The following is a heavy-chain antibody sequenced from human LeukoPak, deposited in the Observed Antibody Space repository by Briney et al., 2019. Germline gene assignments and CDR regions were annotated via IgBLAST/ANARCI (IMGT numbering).Heavy chain of an antibody. D-gene: IGHD2-15*01. Sequence: PGGSLRLSCAASGFTFSSYAMNWVRQAPGKGLEWVSTISDSGGSTYYADSVKGRFTISRDNSKNTLYLQMNSLRAEDTAVYYCARRCSGGSCYYYNFDYWGQGTLVTVPS. V-gene: IGHV3-23*01. CDR3: ARRCSGGSCYYYNFDY. CDR1: GFTFSSYA. J-gene: IGHJ4*02. CDR2: ISDSGGST.